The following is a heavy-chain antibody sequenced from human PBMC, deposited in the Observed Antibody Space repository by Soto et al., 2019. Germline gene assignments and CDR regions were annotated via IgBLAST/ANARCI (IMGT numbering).Heavy chain of an antibody. CDR3: ARDLNEVGQVPHY. Sequence: GGSLRLSCAASGFTFSRYWMNWVRQAPGKGLEWVANIKPDGSEKYYVDSVKGRFIISRDNARDSLFLLMNSLRPEDTAVYYCARDLNEVGQVPHYWGQGTLVTV. V-gene: IGHV3-7*03. J-gene: IGHJ4*02. CDR2: IKPDGSEK. CDR1: GFTFSRYW.